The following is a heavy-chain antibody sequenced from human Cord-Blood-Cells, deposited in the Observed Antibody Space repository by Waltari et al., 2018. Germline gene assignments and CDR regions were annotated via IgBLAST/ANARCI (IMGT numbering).Heavy chain of an antibody. CDR2: INHSGST. Sequence: QVQLQQWGAGLLKPSETLSLTCAVYGGSFSGYYWSWIRQPPGKGLEWIGEINHSGSTNYNPSLKSRVTISVATSKNQFSLELSSVTAADTAVYYCARGRWDIVVVVAALWYFDLWGRGTLVTVSS. CDR3: ARGRWDIVVVVAALWYFDL. D-gene: IGHD2-15*01. V-gene: IGHV4-34*01. CDR1: GGSFSGYY. J-gene: IGHJ2*01.